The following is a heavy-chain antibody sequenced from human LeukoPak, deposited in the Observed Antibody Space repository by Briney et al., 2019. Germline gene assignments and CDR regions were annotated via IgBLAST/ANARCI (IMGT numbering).Heavy chain of an antibody. V-gene: IGHV3-48*03. D-gene: IGHD3-22*01. Sequence: GGSLRLSCAASGLTFSSYEMNWVRQAPGKGLEWVSYISSSGSTIYYADSVEGRFTISRDNAKNSLFLQMNNLRAEDSAVYYCARGEAWFGHYYYDSSGYYYAPHWGQGALVTVSS. CDR3: ARGEAWFGHYYYDSSGYYYAPH. CDR2: ISSSGSTI. CDR1: GLTFSSYE. J-gene: IGHJ4*02.